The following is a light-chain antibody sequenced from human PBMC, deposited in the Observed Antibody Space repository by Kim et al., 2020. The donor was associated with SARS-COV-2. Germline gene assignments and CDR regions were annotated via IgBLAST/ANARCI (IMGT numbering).Light chain of an antibody. CDR2: SAS. CDR1: QSISSN. V-gene: IGKV3-15*01. Sequence: SVSPGERATLSCRASQSISSNSAWYQQKPGQAPRLLIYSASTRATGVPARFSGSGSGTEFTLTISSLQSEDLAVYYCQQYTYWPYTFGQGTKLEI. J-gene: IGKJ2*01. CDR3: QQYTYWPYT.